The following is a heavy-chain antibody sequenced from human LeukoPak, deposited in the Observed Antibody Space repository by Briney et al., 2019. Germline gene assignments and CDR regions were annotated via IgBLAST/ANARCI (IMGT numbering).Heavy chain of an antibody. CDR2: MNPNNGNT. J-gene: IGHJ4*02. CDR1: GYTFTNFD. D-gene: IGHD5-18*01. V-gene: IGHV1-8*03. CDR3: ARVGYSNSYDF. Sequence: GASVKVSCKASGYTFTNFDINWVRQATGQGLEWMAWMNPNNGNTGNAQKFQGRVTITWDSSINTAYMELSSLRSEDTAVYYCARVGYSNSYDFWGQGTLVTVSS.